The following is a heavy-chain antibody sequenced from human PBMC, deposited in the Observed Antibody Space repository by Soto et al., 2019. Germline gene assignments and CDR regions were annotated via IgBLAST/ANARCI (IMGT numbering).Heavy chain of an antibody. D-gene: IGHD3-9*01. CDR2: INHSGST. CDR1: GGSFSGYY. J-gene: IGHJ5*02. V-gene: IGHV4-34*01. CDR3: ARGLYLHNNLRYFDWSQQRWFDP. Sequence: PSETLSLTCAVYGGSFSGYYWSWIRQPPGKGLEWIGEINHSGSTNYNPSLKSRVTISVDTSKNQFSLKLSSVTAADTAVYYYARGLYLHNNLRYFDWSQQRWFDPWGQGTLVTVS.